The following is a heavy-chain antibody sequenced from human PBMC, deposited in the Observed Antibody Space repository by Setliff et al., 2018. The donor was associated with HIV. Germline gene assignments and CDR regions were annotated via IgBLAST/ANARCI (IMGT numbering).Heavy chain of an antibody. CDR3: VRGYCSSTTCYEDYYYMDV. CDR1: GGSISSHY. CDR2: IYYSGST. J-gene: IGHJ6*03. D-gene: IGHD2-2*01. V-gene: IGHV4-59*11. Sequence: SETLSLTCTVSGGSISSHYWSWIRQPPGKGLEWIGYIYYSGSTNYNPSLKSRVTISVDTSKNHVFLRLSSVTAADTAVYYCVRGYCSSTTCYEDYYYMDVWGKGSTVTVSS.